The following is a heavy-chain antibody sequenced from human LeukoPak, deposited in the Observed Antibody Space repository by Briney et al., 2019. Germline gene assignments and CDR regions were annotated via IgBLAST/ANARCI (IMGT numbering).Heavy chain of an antibody. J-gene: IGHJ3*02. CDR1: GYTFTSYF. D-gene: IGHD1-26*01. V-gene: IGHV1-18*01. CDR2: ISAYTGNT. Sequence: GASVKVSCKASGYTFTSYFISLVRQAPGQGREWMGWISAYTGNTNYAKQLQGTVTMTTDTSTSTAYMELRGMRSDDTAVYYCARDGVGLTYVFDIWGQGTLVTDSS. CDR3: ARDGVGLTYVFDI.